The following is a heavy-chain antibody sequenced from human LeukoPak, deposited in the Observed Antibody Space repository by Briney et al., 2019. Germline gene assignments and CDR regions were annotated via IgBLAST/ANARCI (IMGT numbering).Heavy chain of an antibody. CDR3: ARSYYYGSRSYRPLDY. CDR2: INPNSGGT. CDR1: GCTFTGYY. Sequence: ASVKVSCKASGCTFTGYYMHWERQAPGQGLEWMGWINPNSGGTNYAQKFQGWVTMTRDTSISTAYMELSRLRSDDTAVYYCARSYYYGSRSYRPLDYWGQGTLVTVSS. D-gene: IGHD3-10*01. J-gene: IGHJ4*02. V-gene: IGHV1-2*04.